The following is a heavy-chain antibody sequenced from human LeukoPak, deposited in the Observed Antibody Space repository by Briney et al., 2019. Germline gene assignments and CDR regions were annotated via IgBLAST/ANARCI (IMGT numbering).Heavy chain of an antibody. CDR3: ARAPYGDYGFDY. J-gene: IGHJ4*02. Sequence: GGSLRLSCAASGFTVSSNYMSWVRQAPGKGLEWVSVIYSGGSTYYADSVKGRFTISRDNPKNTLYLQMNSLRAEDTAVYYCARAPYGDYGFDYWGQGTLVTVSS. V-gene: IGHV3-53*01. CDR1: GFTVSSNY. CDR2: IYSGGST. D-gene: IGHD4-17*01.